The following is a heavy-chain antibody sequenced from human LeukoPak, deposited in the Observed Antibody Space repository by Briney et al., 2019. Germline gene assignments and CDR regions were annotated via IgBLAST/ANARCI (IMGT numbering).Heavy chain of an antibody. CDR2: INRDGTTT. V-gene: IGHV3-74*01. Sequence: PGGPLRLSCAASGFTFSSYWMHWVRHAPGKGLLWASHINRDGTTTSYADSVKGRFTISRDNAKNTLYLQMNSLRAEDTAVYYCASRWSGESWGQGTLVTVSS. D-gene: IGHD2-15*01. J-gene: IGHJ5*02. CDR1: GFTFSSYW. CDR3: ASRWSGES.